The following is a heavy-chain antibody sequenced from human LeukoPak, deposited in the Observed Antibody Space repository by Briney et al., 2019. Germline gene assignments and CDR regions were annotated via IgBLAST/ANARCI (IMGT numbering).Heavy chain of an antibody. Sequence: ASVKVSCKASGYTFTGYYMHWVRQAPGQGLEWLGWISAYNVTTGHAQRVQGRATMTADTSTSTAYMELRTLRSDDTAVYYCARRQGTTLSFDYWGQGTLVTVSS. CDR1: GYTFTGYY. D-gene: IGHD1-1*01. V-gene: IGHV1-18*04. CDR3: ARRQGTTLSFDY. CDR2: ISAYNVTT. J-gene: IGHJ4*02.